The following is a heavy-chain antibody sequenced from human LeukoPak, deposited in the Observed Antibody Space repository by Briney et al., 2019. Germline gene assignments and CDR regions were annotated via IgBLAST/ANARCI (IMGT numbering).Heavy chain of an antibody. CDR1: GGSISSFY. D-gene: IGHD1-1*01. CDR3: AKSKSGTTVYAFDV. CDR2: IYYSGST. J-gene: IGHJ3*01. Sequence: SETLSLTCIVSGGSISSFYWSWIRQPPGKALEWIGYIYYSGSTTYNPSLKSRVTISLDTSKNQVSLKLTPVTAADTAVYYCAKSKSGTTVYAFDVWGQGTMVTVFS. V-gene: IGHV4-59*01.